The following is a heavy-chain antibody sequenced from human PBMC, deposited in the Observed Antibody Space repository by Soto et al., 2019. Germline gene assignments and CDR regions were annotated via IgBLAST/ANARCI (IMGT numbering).Heavy chain of an antibody. CDR1: GGSFSSYV. Sequence: QVHLVQSGAEVKQPGSSVRVSCKASGGSFSSYVISWVRQAPGQGLEWMGGIIPMFGTANYEQRFQGRLTINADERANTAYMELSTLRSVDSAVYYCATSSRKHCRGDTCFENWFDPWGQGTRVTVSS. CDR2: IIPMFGTA. V-gene: IGHV1-69*01. D-gene: IGHD2-21*02. J-gene: IGHJ5*02. CDR3: ATSSRKHCRGDTCFENWFDP.